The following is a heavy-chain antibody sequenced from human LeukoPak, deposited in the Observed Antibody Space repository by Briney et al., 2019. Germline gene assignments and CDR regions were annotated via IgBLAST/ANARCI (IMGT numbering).Heavy chain of an antibody. J-gene: IGHJ3*02. Sequence: SVKVSCKASGGTFSSYAISWVRQAPGQGLEWMGRIIPIFGIANYAQKFLGRVTITADKSTSTAYMELSSLRSEDTAVYYCASDRDYVWGATLTDAFDICGQGTMVTVSS. CDR2: IIPIFGIA. CDR3: ASDRDYVWGATLTDAFDI. CDR1: GGTFSSYA. V-gene: IGHV1-69*04. D-gene: IGHD3-16*01.